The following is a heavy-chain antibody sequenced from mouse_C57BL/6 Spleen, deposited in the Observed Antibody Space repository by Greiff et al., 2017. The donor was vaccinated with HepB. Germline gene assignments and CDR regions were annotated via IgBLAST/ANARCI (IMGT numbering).Heavy chain of an antibody. J-gene: IGHJ1*03. CDR3: ARDADYYGSSYWYFDV. CDR1: GFTFSAFY. CDR2: SRNKANDYPT. D-gene: IGHD1-1*01. V-gene: IGHV7-1*01. Sequence: EVQLVESGGGLVQSGRSLRLSCATSGFTFSAFYMEWVRQAPGKGLEWIAASRNKANDYPTEYSASVKGLFIVSRDTSQSILYRQMNALRAEDTAIYDCARDADYYGSSYWYFDVWGTGTTVTVSS.